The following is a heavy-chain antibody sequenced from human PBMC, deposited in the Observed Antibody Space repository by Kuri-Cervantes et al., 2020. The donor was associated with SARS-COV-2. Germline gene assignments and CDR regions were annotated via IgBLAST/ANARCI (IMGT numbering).Heavy chain of an antibody. CDR3: ANSLVDTAMGYFQH. CDR2: TGWSSGST. Sequence: SLKISCAASGFTFDDYDMDWVRQAPGKGLEWVSSTGWSSGSTGYAGSVKGRLAISRDNAKNSLYLQMNSLRAEDTALYYCANSLVDTAMGYFQHWGQGTLVTVSS. J-gene: IGHJ1*01. V-gene: IGHV3-9*01. CDR1: GFTFDDYD. D-gene: IGHD5-18*01.